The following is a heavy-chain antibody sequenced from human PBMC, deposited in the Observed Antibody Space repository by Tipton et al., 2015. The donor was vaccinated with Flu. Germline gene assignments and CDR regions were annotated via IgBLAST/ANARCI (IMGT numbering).Heavy chain of an antibody. J-gene: IGHJ4*02. Sequence: TLSLTCAVYGGSFSGYFWGWIRRPPGKGLEWIGEINHSGSTNYNPSLKSRVTISVDTSKNQFSLKLSSVTAADTAVYYCARGLYGSGSYQRRYFDSWGQGTLVTVSS. D-gene: IGHD3-10*01. CDR3: ARGLYGSGSYQRRYFDS. CDR2: INHSGST. CDR1: GGSFSGYF. V-gene: IGHV4-34*01.